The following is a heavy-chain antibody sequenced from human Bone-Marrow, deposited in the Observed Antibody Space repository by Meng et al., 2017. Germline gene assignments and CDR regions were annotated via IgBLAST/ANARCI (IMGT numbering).Heavy chain of an antibody. Sequence: GGSLRLSCKGSGYIFRNFWIAGVRQVPGKGLEWMGIIYTGDSETRYSPSFQGQVTISADKSINTSYLQWSSLQASDTAIYYCARPGDYYDSTAYQGRGIDHWGQGALVTVSS. D-gene: IGHD3-22*01. J-gene: IGHJ4*02. CDR1: GYIFRNFW. CDR3: ARPGDYYDSTAYQGRGIDH. CDR2: IYTGDSET. V-gene: IGHV5-51*01.